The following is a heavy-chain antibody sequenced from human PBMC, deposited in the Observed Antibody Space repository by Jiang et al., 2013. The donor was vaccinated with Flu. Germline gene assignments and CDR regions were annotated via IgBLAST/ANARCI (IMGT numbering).Heavy chain of an antibody. CDR2: TFYRSKWHN. Sequence: SQTLSLTCAISGDSVSSNSAAWNWIGQSPSRGLEWLGRTFYRSKWHNDYEVSVKSRITINPDTSKNQFSLHLNSVIAADTAVYYCARDYYGSGSYLDFWGQGTLVIVSS. CDR1: GDSVSSNSAA. D-gene: IGHD3-10*01. CDR3: ARDYYGSGSYLDF. J-gene: IGHJ4*02. V-gene: IGHV6-1*01.